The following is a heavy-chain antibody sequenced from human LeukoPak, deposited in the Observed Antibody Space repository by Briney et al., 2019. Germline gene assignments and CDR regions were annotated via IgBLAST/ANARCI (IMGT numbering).Heavy chain of an antibody. D-gene: IGHD1-1*01. Sequence: SETLSLTCAVYGGSFSGYYWSWIRQPPGKGLEWIGEINHSGSTNYNPSLKSRVTISVDTSKNQFSLKLSSVTAADTAVYYCARGWNHFDYCGQGTLVTVSS. V-gene: IGHV4-34*01. J-gene: IGHJ4*02. CDR2: INHSGST. CDR3: ARGWNHFDY. CDR1: GGSFSGYY.